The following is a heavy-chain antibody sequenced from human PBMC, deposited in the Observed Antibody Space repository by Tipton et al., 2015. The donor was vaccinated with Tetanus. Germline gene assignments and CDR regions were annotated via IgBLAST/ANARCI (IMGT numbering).Heavy chain of an antibody. CDR1: GFIFSSYA. D-gene: IGHD1-1*01. Sequence: SLRLSCEASGFIFSSYAMHWVRQAPGKGLEWVAVIRYDGSNQNYSDSGRGRFTISRDNSKNTVSLQMNSLRVEDTAVYYCAKDLICRAVRPQLYTMDVWGQGTTVTVSS. CDR2: IRYDGSNQ. V-gene: IGHV3-30*18. J-gene: IGHJ6*02. CDR3: AKDLICRAVRPQLYTMDV.